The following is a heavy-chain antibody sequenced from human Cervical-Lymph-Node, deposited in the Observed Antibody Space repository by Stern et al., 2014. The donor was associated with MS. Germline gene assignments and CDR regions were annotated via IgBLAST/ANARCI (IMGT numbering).Heavy chain of an antibody. V-gene: IGHV3-74*01. D-gene: IGHD1-1*01. CDR1: GFTLGTPG. Sequence: VQLVESGGNLVQPGGTLKLSGEAFGFTLGTPGLHWVRQAPGKGRVWLPGFRGDGAGPIYADSVKGRFTISRDNAKNTLYLQMDSLRAEDTGVYFCARDGVTGTTRADYWGQGTLVTVSS. CDR3: ARDGVTGTTRADY. J-gene: IGHJ4*02. CDR2: FRGDGAGP.